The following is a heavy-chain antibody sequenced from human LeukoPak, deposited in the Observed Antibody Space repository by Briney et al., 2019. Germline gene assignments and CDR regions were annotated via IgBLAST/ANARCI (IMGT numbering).Heavy chain of an antibody. J-gene: IGHJ3*02. V-gene: IGHV4-59*08. D-gene: IGHD1-26*01. CDR1: GGSISSHC. CDR3: ARHGGVSYLDAFEI. Sequence: PSETLSLTCTVSGGSISSHCWSWIRQPPGKGLEWIGYMYYSGGTNYNPSLKSRVTILVDTSKNQFSLKLSSVTAADTAVYYCARHGGVSYLDAFEIWGQGTMVTVSS. CDR2: MYYSGGT.